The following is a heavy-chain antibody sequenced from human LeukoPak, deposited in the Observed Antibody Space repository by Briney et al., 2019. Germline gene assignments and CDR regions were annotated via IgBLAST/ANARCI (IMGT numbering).Heavy chain of an antibody. D-gene: IGHD6-13*01. CDR1: AYTFTNYG. CDR2: ISAYNGDT. Sequence: EASVKVSCKASAYTFTNYGISWVRQAPGQGLEWMGWISAYNGDTNYAQKLQGRVTMTTDTSTRTAYMELRTLRSDDTAVYYCAVRNTSSWSPFVFWGQGTLVTVSS. V-gene: IGHV1-18*01. CDR3: AVRNTSSWSPFVF. J-gene: IGHJ4*02.